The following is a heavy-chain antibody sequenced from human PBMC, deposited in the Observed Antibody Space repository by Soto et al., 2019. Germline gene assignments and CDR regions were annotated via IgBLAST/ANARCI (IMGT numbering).Heavy chain of an antibody. D-gene: IGHD3-10*01. CDR1: GGSISSTGYY. J-gene: IGHJ4*02. V-gene: IGHV4-31*03. Sequence: QVQLQESGPGLVEPSQTLSLTCSVSGGSISSTGYYWRWIRQSPGKGLEWIWYIYYTGSTKYNPSLKSRVSISLDTSKNPFSLRLSSLSAADTDLYFCARGSYGSGSYFQAYFDFWGQGTLVTVSS. CDR3: ARGSYGSGSYFQAYFDF. CDR2: IYYTGST.